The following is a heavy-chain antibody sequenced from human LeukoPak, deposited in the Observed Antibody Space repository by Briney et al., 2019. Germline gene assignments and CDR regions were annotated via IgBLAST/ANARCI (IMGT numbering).Heavy chain of an antibody. J-gene: IGHJ4*02. D-gene: IGHD3-22*01. CDR3: ARAVDYHDSSGYYYPIDH. V-gene: IGHV1-18*01. CDR2: ISPYNGNT. CDR1: GYTFTSYL. Sequence: GASVKVSCTTSGYTFTSYLITWVRQAPGQGLEWMGWISPYNGNTNYLQKYQGRVTMSTDTSTTTAYMDLRNLKFDGTAVYYCARAVDYHDSSGYYYPIDHWGQGTLVTVSS.